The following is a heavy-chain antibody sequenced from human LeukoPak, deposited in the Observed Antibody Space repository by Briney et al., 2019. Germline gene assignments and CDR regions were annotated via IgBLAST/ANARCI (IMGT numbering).Heavy chain of an antibody. Sequence: SGTLSLTCAVSGYSISSGYYWGWIRQPPGKGLEWIGSIYHSGSTYYNPSLKSRVTISVDTSKNQFSLELSSVTAADTAVYYCARLTPYDILTGYSLDAFDIWGQGTMVTVSS. CDR3: ARLTPYDILTGYSLDAFDI. J-gene: IGHJ3*02. CDR2: IYHSGST. V-gene: IGHV4-38-2*01. D-gene: IGHD3-9*01. CDR1: GYSISSGYY.